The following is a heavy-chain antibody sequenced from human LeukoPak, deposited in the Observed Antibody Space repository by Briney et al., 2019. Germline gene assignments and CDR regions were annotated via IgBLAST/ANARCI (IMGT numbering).Heavy chain of an antibody. D-gene: IGHD6-19*01. CDR2: ISAYNGNT. Sequence: GASVKVSCKASGYTFSSYGISWVRQAAGQGLEWMGWISAYNGNTKYAQKLQGRVTMTTDTSTSTASMDVRSLRSDDTAVYYCARDRRSGWFVYWGQGTLATVS. V-gene: IGHV1-18*01. J-gene: IGHJ4*02. CDR3: ARDRRSGWFVY. CDR1: GYTFSSYG.